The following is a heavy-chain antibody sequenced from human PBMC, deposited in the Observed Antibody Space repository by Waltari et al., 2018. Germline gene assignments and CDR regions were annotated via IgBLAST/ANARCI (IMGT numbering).Heavy chain of an antibody. J-gene: IGHJ5*02. Sequence: EVQLVESGGGLVKPGGFLRLSCAASGFDFSSYNMNWVRQAPGKGMEWVSSISASPTFIYYADAVRGRFTISRANAKSSLYLQMNSLGPDDTAVYYCARDGTRSSWPPNCFDPWGQGTLVTVSS. V-gene: IGHV3-21*02. CDR1: GFDFSSYN. CDR2: ISASPTFI. CDR3: ARDGTRSSWPPNCFDP. D-gene: IGHD6-13*01.